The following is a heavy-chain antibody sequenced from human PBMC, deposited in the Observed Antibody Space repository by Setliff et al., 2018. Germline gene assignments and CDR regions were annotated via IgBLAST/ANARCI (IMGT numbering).Heavy chain of an antibody. CDR1: GFSLSTSAVG. Sequence: SGPTLVNPTQTLTLTCTFSGFSLSTSAVGVGWIRQPPGKALEWLAHIYGDDDKRYSPSLKSRFTISRDDSKNTLYLQMNSLKTEDTAVYYCTTGLLWFGESLDYWGQGTLVTVSS. J-gene: IGHJ4*02. V-gene: IGHV2-5*02. D-gene: IGHD3-10*01. CDR3: TTGLLWFGESLDY. CDR2: IYGDDDK.